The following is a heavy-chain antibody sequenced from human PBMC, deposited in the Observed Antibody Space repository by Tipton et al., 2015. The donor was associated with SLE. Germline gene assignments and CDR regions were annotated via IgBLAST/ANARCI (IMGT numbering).Heavy chain of an antibody. Sequence: GSLRLSCAASGFTFSSYAMSWVRQAPGKGLEWVSAISGSGGSTYYADSVKGRFTISRDNSKNTLYLQMNTLRAEDTAVYYCSRGNFQHQGFWGQGTLVTVSS. D-gene: IGHD2/OR15-2a*01. CDR3: SRGNFQHQGF. CDR2: ISGSGGST. V-gene: IGHV3-23*01. CDR1: GFTFSSYA. J-gene: IGHJ4*02.